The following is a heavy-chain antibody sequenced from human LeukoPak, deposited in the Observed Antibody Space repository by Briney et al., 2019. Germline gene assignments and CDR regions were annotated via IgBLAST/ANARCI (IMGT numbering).Heavy chain of an antibody. V-gene: IGHV3-30*03. CDR2: ISHDGNNK. CDR1: GFTFTNYA. J-gene: IGHJ4*02. CDR3: ARGNIPDYYDSSGYLEGFDY. D-gene: IGHD3-22*01. Sequence: PGGSLRLSCAASGFTFTNYAMHWVRQAPGKGLEWVALISHDGNNKYYADSVKGRFTTSRDDSKNTLYLQMNSLRAEDTAVYYCARGNIPDYYDSSGYLEGFDYWGQGTLVTVSS.